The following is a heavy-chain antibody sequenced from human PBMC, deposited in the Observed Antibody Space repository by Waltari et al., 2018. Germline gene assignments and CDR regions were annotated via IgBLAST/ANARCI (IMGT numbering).Heavy chain of an antibody. CDR2: INHSGST. D-gene: IGHD6-6*01. J-gene: IGHJ3*02. V-gene: IGHV4-34*01. CDR1: GGSFSGYY. Sequence: QVQLQQWGAGLLKPSETLSLTCAVYGGSFSGYYWSWIRQPPGKGLEWIGEINHSGSTNYNPSHKSRVTISVDTSKNQFSLKLSSVTAADTAVYYCARGSHRSIAALNAFDIWGQGTMVTVSS. CDR3: ARGSHRSIAALNAFDI.